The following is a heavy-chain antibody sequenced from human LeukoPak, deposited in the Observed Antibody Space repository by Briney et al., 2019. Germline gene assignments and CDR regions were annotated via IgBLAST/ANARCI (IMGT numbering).Heavy chain of an antibody. D-gene: IGHD3-10*01. CDR3: ARRAGYGSGSYYDY. CDR1: GYTFTSYY. CDR2: ISAYNGNT. Sequence: ASVKVSCKASGYTFTSYYMHWVRQAPGQGLEWMGWISAYNGNTNYAQKLQGRVTMTTDTSTSTAYMELRSLRSDDTAVYYCARRAGYGSGSYYDYWGQGTLVTVSS. J-gene: IGHJ4*02. V-gene: IGHV1-18*04.